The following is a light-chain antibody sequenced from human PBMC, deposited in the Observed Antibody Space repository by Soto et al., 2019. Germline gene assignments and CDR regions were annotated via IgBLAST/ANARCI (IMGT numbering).Light chain of an antibody. CDR2: WAS. CDR1: QSVLYRSDNKNY. CDR3: QQYYDTPLS. J-gene: IGKJ4*01. Sequence: DIVVSQSPDSLAASLGERATVNCKSSQSVLYRSDNKNYLAWYQKKPGQPPKLLIYWASTRESGVPGRFSGSGSGTDFTLTISSLQAEDVAVYYCQQYYDTPLSFGGGTKVDIK. V-gene: IGKV4-1*01.